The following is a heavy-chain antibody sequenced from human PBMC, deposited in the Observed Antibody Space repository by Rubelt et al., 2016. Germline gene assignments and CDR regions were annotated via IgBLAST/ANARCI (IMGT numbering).Heavy chain of an antibody. Sequence: QVQLVQSGAEVKKPGASVKVSCKASGYTFTSYGISWVRQAPGQGLEWMGWISAYNGNTNYAQKLQGRVPMTPDTSTSTAYMELRSLRSDDTAVYYCARDVGGNSVLYYFDYWGQGTLVTVSS. V-gene: IGHV1-18*01. CDR3: ARDVGGNSVLYYFDY. CDR2: ISAYNGNT. D-gene: IGHD4-23*01. CDR1: GYTFTSYG. J-gene: IGHJ4*02.